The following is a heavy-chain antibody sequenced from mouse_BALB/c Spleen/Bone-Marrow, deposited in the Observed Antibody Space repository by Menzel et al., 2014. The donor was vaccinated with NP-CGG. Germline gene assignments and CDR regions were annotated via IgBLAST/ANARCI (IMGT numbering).Heavy chain of an antibody. CDR1: GFTFSSYA. CDR3: ARVNYYGSFDY. CDR2: ISSGGST. V-gene: IGHV5-6-5*01. Sequence: EVKVVESGGGLVKPGGSLKLSCAASGFTFSSYAMSWVRQTPEKRLEWVASISSGGSTYYPDSVKGRFTISRDNARNILCLQMSSLRSEDTAMYYCARVNYYGSFDYWGQGTTLTVSS. D-gene: IGHD1-2*01. J-gene: IGHJ2*01.